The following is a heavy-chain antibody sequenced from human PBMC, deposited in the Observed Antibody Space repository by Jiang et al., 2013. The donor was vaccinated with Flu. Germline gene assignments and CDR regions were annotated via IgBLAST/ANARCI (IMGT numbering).Heavy chain of an antibody. D-gene: IGHD5-18*01. CDR1: GGSISSYY. CDR3: ARDTAMIPPRRAFDI. Sequence: PGLVKPSETLSLTCTVSGGSISSYYWSWIRQPPGKGLEWIGYIYYSGSTNYNPSLKSRVTISVDTSKNQFSLKLSSVTAADTAVYYCARDTAMIPPRRAFDIWGQGTMVTVSS. CDR2: IYYSGST. V-gene: IGHV4-59*01. J-gene: IGHJ3*02.